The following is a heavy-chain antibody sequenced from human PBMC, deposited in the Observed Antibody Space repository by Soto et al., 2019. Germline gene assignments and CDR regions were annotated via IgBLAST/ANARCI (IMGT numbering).Heavy chain of an antibody. CDR1: GGSISSYY. D-gene: IGHD3-22*01. V-gene: IGHV4-4*07. J-gene: IGHJ5*02. CDR3: ARYYFDSSGYSNWFDP. CDR2: IYTSGST. Sequence: SETLFLTCTVSGGSISSYYWSWIRQPAGKGLEWIGRIYTSGSTNYNPSLKSRVTMSVDTSKNQFSLKLSSVTAADTAVYYCARYYFDSSGYSNWFDPWGQGTLVTVSS.